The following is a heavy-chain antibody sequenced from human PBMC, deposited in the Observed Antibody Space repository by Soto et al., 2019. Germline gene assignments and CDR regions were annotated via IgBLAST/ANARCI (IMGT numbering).Heavy chain of an antibody. CDR2: ISYDGSNK. Sequence: GGSLRLSCAASGFTFSSYGMHWVRQAPGKGLEWVAVISYDGSNKYYADSLKGRFTISRDNAKNSLYLQMNRLRAEDTAVYYCARVSWREKYGMDVWGQGTTVTV. V-gene: IGHV3-30*03. CDR3: ARVSWREKYGMDV. CDR1: GFTFSSYG. J-gene: IGHJ6*02.